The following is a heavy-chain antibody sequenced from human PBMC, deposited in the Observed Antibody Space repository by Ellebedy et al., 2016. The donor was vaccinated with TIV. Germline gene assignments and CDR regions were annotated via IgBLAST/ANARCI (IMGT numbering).Heavy chain of an antibody. V-gene: IGHV3-23*01. CDR1: GFTVSSNY. CDR2: ISGSGGST. CDR3: AKVEAGGSYFYDY. D-gene: IGHD1-26*01. J-gene: IGHJ4*02. Sequence: PGGSLRLSCAASGFTVSSNYMSWVRQAPGKGLEWVSAISGSGGSTYYADSVKGRFTISRDNSKNTLYLQMNSLRAEDTAVYYCAKVEAGGSYFYDYWGQGTLVTVSS.